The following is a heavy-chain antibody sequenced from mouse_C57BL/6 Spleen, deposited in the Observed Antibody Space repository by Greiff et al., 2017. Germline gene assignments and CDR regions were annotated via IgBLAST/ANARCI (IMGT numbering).Heavy chain of an antibody. CDR3: ARGNYGLYFFDD. Sequence: EVQLQESGPELVKPGASVKMSCTASGYTFTDYNMHWVKQSPGKSLEWLGDINPNNGGTSYNQKFKGKATLTVNKSSSTAYMELRSLTSEDSAVYYCARGNYGLYFFDDWGQGTTLTVSS. CDR2: INPNNGGT. V-gene: IGHV1-22*01. J-gene: IGHJ2*01. CDR1: GYTFTDYN. D-gene: IGHD1-1*02.